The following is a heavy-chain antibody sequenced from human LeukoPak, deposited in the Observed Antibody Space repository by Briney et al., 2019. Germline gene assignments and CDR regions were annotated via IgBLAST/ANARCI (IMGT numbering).Heavy chain of an antibody. V-gene: IGHV1-18*04. CDR1: GYTFTGYY. J-gene: IGHJ4*02. CDR3: ARGMGSSTFADFDY. Sequence: ASVKVSCKASGYTFTGYYIYWVRQAPGQGLEWMGWISTYNGNTNYAQGLQGRVSLTTDTSTSTVYLELRSLRSDDTAVYHCARGMGSSTFADFDYWGQGTLVTVSS. CDR2: ISTYNGNT. D-gene: IGHD1-26*01.